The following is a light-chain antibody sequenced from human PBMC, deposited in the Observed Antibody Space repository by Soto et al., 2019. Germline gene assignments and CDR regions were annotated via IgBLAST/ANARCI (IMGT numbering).Light chain of an antibody. Sequence: DRVTITCRSSQSIGSYLNWYRQKPVKAPXLLIYAASNLQRGVPSRFRGSGSGTDFTLTISSLQPEDFASYYCQQNYNVLSWTFGQGAKVDIK. CDR2: AAS. CDR1: QSIGSY. J-gene: IGKJ1*01. CDR3: QQNYNVLSWT. V-gene: IGKV1-39*01.